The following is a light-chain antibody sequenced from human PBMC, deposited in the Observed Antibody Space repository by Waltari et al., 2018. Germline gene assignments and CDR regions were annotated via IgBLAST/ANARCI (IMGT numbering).Light chain of an antibody. J-gene: IGLJ1*01. CDR2: EGS. CDR3: CSYAGSSTYV. Sequence: QSALTQPASVSGSPGQSITISCTGTSSDVGSNNLVSWYQQHPGKAPKLMIYEGSKRPSGVSNRCSGSKSGNTASLTSSGLQAEDEADYYCCSYAGSSTYVFGTGTKVTVL. CDR1: SSDVGSNNL. V-gene: IGLV2-23*01.